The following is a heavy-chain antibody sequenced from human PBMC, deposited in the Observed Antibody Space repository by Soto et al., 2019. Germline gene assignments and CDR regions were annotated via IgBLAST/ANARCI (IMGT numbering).Heavy chain of an antibody. Sequence: ASVKVSCKASGGTFRSYAISWVRQAPGQGLEWMGGIIPIFGTANYAQKFQGRVTITADESTSTAYMELSSLRSEDTAVYYCARGGTAHYDFWSNPRGDWLASWGQGTLVTVSS. D-gene: IGHD3-3*01. CDR2: IIPIFGTA. CDR3: ARGGTAHYDFWSNPRGDWLAS. J-gene: IGHJ5*01. CDR1: GGTFRSYA. V-gene: IGHV1-69*13.